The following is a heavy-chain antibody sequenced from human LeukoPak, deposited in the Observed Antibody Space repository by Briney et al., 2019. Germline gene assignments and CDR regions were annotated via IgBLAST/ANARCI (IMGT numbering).Heavy chain of an antibody. J-gene: IGHJ6*02. Sequence: ASVKVSCKASGYTFTGYYMHWVRQAPGQGLEWMGWINPNSGGTNYAQKFQGRVTMTRDTSISTAYMELSRLRSDDTAVYYCAREEGSSSQAYYYYYYGMDVWGQGTTVTVSS. CDR1: GYTFTGYY. V-gene: IGHV1-2*02. CDR2: INPNSGGT. D-gene: IGHD6-6*01. CDR3: AREEGSSSQAYYYYYYGMDV.